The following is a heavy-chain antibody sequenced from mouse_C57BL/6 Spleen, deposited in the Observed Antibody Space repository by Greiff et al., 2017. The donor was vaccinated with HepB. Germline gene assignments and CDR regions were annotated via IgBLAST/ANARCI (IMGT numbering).Heavy chain of an antibody. CDR1: GFTFSNYW. CDR2: IRLKSDNYAT. CDR3: TAPSYYGSSYWFAY. V-gene: IGHV6-3*01. J-gene: IGHJ3*01. Sequence: EVMLVESGGGLVQPGGSMKLSCVASGFTFSNYWMNWVRQSPEKGLEWVAQIRLKSDNYATHYAESVKGRFTISRDDSKSSVYLQMNNLRAEDTGIYYCTAPSYYGSSYWFAYWGQGTLVTVSA. D-gene: IGHD1-1*01.